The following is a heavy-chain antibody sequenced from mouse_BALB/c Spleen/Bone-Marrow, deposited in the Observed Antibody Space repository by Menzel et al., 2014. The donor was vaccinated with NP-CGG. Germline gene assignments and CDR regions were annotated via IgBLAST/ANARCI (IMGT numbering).Heavy chain of an antibody. V-gene: IGHV2-9*02. CDR2: IWAGGST. D-gene: IGHD2-10*02. CDR1: GFSLTSFG. CDR3: ARYGNYEDAMDY. J-gene: IGHJ4*01. Sequence: VPLQQSGPGLVAPSQSLSITCTVSGFSLTSFGVHWVRQPPGKGLEWLGVIWAGGSTNYNSALMSRLSISKDNSKSQVFLKMNSLQTDDTAMYYCARYGNYEDAMDYWGQGTSVTVSS.